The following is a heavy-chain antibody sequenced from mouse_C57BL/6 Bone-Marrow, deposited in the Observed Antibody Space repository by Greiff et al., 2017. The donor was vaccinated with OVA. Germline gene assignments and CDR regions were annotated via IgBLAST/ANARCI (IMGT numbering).Heavy chain of an antibody. CDR3: ARSPFITTVVATHEPYAMDY. J-gene: IGHJ4*01. CDR1: GYTFTSYW. Sequence: QVQLQQPGAELVKPGASVKLSCKASGYTFTSYWMQWVKQRPGQGLEWIGEIDPSDSYTNYNQKFKGQATLTVDTSSSTAYMQLSSLTSEDSAVYYCARSPFITTVVATHEPYAMDYWGQGTSVTVSS. V-gene: IGHV1-50*01. D-gene: IGHD1-1*01. CDR2: IDPSDSYT.